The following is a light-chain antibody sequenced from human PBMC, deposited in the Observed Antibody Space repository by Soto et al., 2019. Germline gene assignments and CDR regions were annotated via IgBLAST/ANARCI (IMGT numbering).Light chain of an antibody. Sequence: QSELTQPASVSGSPGQSITISCTGSSSDVGYYNYVSWYQQHPGEAPKLILFDVANRPSGVSDRFSGSTSGNTASLTISGLQAEDEADYYCSSYTTSSPWVFGGGTKLTVL. J-gene: IGLJ3*02. V-gene: IGLV2-14*03. CDR1: SSDVGYYNY. CDR3: SSYTTSSPWV. CDR2: DVA.